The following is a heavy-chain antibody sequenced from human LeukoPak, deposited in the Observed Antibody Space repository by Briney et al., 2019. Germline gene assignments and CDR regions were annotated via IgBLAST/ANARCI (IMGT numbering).Heavy chain of an antibody. D-gene: IGHD4-11*01. Sequence: GGSLRLSCAASGFTFSSYAMSWVRQAPGKGLDWVSAISSSGGSTDYADSVKGRFTISRDNSKNTVYLQMKSLRAEDTAVYYCAKDLGYYSSYYYGMDVWGQGTTVTVSS. CDR2: ISSSGGST. CDR3: AKDLGYYSSYYYGMDV. CDR1: GFTFSSYA. V-gene: IGHV3-23*01. J-gene: IGHJ6*02.